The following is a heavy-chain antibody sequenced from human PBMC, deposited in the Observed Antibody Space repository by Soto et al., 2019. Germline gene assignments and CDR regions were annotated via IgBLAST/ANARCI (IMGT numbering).Heavy chain of an antibody. D-gene: IGHD3-22*01. CDR1: GFTFSSYG. CDR3: ARVRSGYYPTLDY. Sequence: QVQLVESGGXVVQPGRSLXLSCTASGFTFSSYGMHWVRQAPXKGLEWVAVIWYDGSNRYYADSVKGRFTISRDNSKNTLYLQMNSLRAEDTAVYYCARVRSGYYPTLDYWGQGTLVTVSS. CDR2: IWYDGSNR. J-gene: IGHJ4*02. V-gene: IGHV3-33*01.